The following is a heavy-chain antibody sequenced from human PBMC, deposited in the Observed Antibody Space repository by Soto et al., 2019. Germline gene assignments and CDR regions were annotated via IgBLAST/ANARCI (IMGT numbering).Heavy chain of an antibody. CDR3: ARAPCNTHMDV. Sequence: SETLSLTCTVSGGSISSGGYYLNWIRQHPGKGLEWIGHIYYSGRTYYNPSLKSRLTISVDTSKNQFSLKLRSVTAADTAVDYFARAPCNTHMDVWGQGTPVTI. V-gene: IGHV4-31*03. CDR1: GGSISSGGYY. J-gene: IGHJ6*02. D-gene: IGHD2-15*01. CDR2: IYYSGRT.